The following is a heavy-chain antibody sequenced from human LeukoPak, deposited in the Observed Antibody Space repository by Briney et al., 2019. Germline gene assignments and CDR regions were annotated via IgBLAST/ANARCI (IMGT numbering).Heavy chain of an antibody. Sequence: GASVKVSCKASGYTFTSYAMHWMRQAPGQRLEWMGWINAGYGNTKYSQKFQGRVTITRDTSASTAYMELSSLRSEDTAVYYCASSPPFQDIVLMVYAWQFDYWGQGTLVTVSS. CDR2: INAGYGNT. CDR3: ASSPPFQDIVLMVYAWQFDY. J-gene: IGHJ4*02. V-gene: IGHV1-3*01. CDR1: GYTFTSYA. D-gene: IGHD2-8*01.